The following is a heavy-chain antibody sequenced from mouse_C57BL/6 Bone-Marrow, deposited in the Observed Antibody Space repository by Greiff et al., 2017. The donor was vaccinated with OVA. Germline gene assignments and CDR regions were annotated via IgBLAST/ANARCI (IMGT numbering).Heavy chain of an antibody. CDR2: LSYDGSN. D-gene: IGHD2-1*01. Sequence: EVQLQESGPGLVKPSPSLSLTCSVTGYSITSGYYWNWIRQFPGNKLEWMGYLSYDGSNNYNPSLKNRISITRDTSKNQFFLKLNSVTTEDTATYYCARSEGNYEFDYWGQGTTLTVSA. V-gene: IGHV3-6*01. J-gene: IGHJ2*01. CDR1: GYSITSGYY. CDR3: ARSEGNYEFDY.